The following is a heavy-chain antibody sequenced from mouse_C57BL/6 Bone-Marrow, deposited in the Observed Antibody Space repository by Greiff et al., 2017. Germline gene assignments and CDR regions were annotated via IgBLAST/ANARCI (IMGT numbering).Heavy chain of an antibody. J-gene: IGHJ4*01. CDR2: IDPSDSYT. Sequence: QVQLQQPGAELVMPGASVKLSCKASGYTFTSYWMHWVKQRPGQGLEWIGVIDPSDSYTNYNQKFKGKSTLTVDKSSSTAYMQLSSLTSGDSAVYYCARSYAMDYWGQGTSVTVSS. CDR3: ARSYAMDY. CDR1: GYTFTSYW. V-gene: IGHV1-69*01.